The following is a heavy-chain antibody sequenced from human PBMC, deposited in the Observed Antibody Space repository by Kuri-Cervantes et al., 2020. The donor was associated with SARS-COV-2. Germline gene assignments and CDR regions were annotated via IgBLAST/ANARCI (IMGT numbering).Heavy chain of an antibody. J-gene: IGHJ4*02. CDR2: INHSGST. CDR1: GGSFSGYY. D-gene: IGHD2-2*01. V-gene: IGHV4-34*01. Sequence: LNPPAPVYGGSFSGYYWSWIRQPPGKGLEWIGEINHSGSTNYNPSLKSRVTISVDTSKNQFSLKLSSVTAADTAVYYCAREYCSSTSCYYFDYWGQGALVTVSS. CDR3: AREYCSSTSCYYFDY.